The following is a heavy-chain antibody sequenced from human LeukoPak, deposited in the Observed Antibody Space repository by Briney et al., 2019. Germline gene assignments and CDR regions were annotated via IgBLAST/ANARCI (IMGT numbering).Heavy chain of an antibody. V-gene: IGHV4-39*07. CDR2: IYYSGST. CDR1: GGSISSSSYY. D-gene: IGHD3-22*01. J-gene: IGHJ4*02. Sequence: SSETLSLTCTVSGGSISSSSYYWSWIRQPPGKGLEWIGNIYYSGSTYYNPSLKSRVTISVDTSKNQFSLKLSSVTAADTAVYYCARGYYDSSGYSYPFDYWGQGTLVTVSS. CDR3: ARGYYDSSGYSYPFDY.